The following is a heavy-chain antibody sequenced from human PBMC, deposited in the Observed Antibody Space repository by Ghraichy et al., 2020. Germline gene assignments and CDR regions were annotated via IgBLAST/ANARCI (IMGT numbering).Heavy chain of an antibody. Sequence: GGSLRLSCAASGFTFSSYGMHWVRQAPGKGLEWVAFIRYDGSNKYYADSVKGRFTISRDNSKNTLYLQMNSLRAEDTAVYYCAKDLSGRAYGDYSGYFDYWGQGTLVTVSS. V-gene: IGHV3-30*02. CDR1: GFTFSSYG. J-gene: IGHJ4*02. D-gene: IGHD4-17*01. CDR2: IRYDGSNK. CDR3: AKDLSGRAYGDYSGYFDY.